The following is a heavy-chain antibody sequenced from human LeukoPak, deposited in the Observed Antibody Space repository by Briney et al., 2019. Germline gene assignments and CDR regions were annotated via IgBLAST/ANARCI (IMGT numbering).Heavy chain of an antibody. CDR2: IYSGGST. CDR3: ARDTGTTGEIDAFDI. D-gene: IGHD1-1*01. Sequence: GGSLRLSCAASGFTVSSNYMSWVRQAPGKGLEWVPVIYSGGSTYYADSVKGRFTISRDNSKNTLYLQMNSLRAEDTAVYYCARDTGTTGEIDAFDIWGQGTMVTVSS. J-gene: IGHJ3*02. V-gene: IGHV3-66*01. CDR1: GFTVSSNY.